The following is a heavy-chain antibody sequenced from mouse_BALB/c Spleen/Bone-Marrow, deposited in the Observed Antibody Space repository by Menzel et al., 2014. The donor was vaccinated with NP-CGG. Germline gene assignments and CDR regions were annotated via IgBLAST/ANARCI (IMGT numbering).Heavy chain of an antibody. Sequence: EVKLEESGGGLVKPGGSLKLSCAASGFTFSDYYMYWVRQTPEKRLEWVATISDGGSYTYYPDNVKGRFTISRDNAKNNLYLQMSSLKSEDAAMYYCVLRWFAYWGQGTLVTVSA. CDR2: ISDGGSYT. V-gene: IGHV5-4*02. CDR1: GFTFSDYY. D-gene: IGHD1-1*01. J-gene: IGHJ3*01. CDR3: VLRWFAY.